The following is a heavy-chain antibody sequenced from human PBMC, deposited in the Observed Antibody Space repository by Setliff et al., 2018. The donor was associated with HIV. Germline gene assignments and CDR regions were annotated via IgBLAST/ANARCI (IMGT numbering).Heavy chain of an antibody. CDR3: ARGGDDSGPGTWTFDY. V-gene: IGHV1-2*02. J-gene: IGHJ4*02. D-gene: IGHD3-10*01. CDR1: GYTFSDYY. CDR2: INGNSGAT. Sequence: ASVKVSCKASGYTFSDYYLHWVRQAPGQGLEWMGWINGNSGATNYAQKFQGRVTMTRDTSTYIAYMELTRLRSDDTAVYSCARGGDDSGPGTWTFDYWGQGALVTSPQ.